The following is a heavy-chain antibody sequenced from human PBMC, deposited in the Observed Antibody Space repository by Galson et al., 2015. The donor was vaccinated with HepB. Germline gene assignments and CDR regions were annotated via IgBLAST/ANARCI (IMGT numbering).Heavy chain of an antibody. D-gene: IGHD4-23*01. Sequence: SLRLSCAASGFTFSIYVMSWVRQAPGKGLEWVSVIGGGGSTTYYAESEKGRFTVSRDNSKNTLYLQMDSLRAEDTAVYYCARRTSVVTHFDYWGQGALVIVSS. V-gene: IGHV3-23*01. J-gene: IGHJ4*02. CDR1: GFTFSIYV. CDR2: IGGGGSTT. CDR3: ARRTSVVTHFDY.